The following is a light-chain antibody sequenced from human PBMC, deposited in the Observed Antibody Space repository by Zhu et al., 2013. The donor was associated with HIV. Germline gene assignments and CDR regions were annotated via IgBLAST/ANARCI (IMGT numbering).Light chain of an antibody. Sequence: NVLTQSPGTLCLSPGERATLSYRASQSVSSYLAWYQQKPGQAPRLLIYDASDRATGIPARFSGSGSGTDFTLTISSLEPEDFAVYYCQQRSNWLYSFGQGTKVEIK. CDR3: QQRSNWLYS. V-gene: IGKV3-11*01. CDR1: QSVSSY. J-gene: IGKJ2*03. CDR2: DAS.